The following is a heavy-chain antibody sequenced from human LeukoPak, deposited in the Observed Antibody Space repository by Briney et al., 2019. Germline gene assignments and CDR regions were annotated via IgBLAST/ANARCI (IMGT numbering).Heavy chain of an antibody. V-gene: IGHV3-23*01. D-gene: IGHD2-2*01. Sequence: PGGSLRLSCAASGFTFSSYAMSWVRQAPGKGLEWVSAISGSGGSTYYADSVKGRFTISRDNSKNTLYLQMNSLRAEDTAVYYCAKDGKKGDIVVVGPPSYGMDVWGQGTTVTVSS. CDR2: ISGSGGST. CDR1: GFTFSSYA. J-gene: IGHJ6*02. CDR3: AKDGKKGDIVVVGPPSYGMDV.